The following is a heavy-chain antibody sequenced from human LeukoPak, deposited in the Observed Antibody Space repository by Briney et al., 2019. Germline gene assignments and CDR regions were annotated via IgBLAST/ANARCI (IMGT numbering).Heavy chain of an antibody. V-gene: IGHV3-48*01. Sequence: GGSLRLSCAASGFTFSSYSMNWVRQAPGKGLEWVSYISSSSSTIYYADSVKGRFTISRDNSKNTLYLQMNSLRAEDTAVYYCAGGGGSYPVWYYYYYMDVWGKGTTVTVSS. CDR1: GFTFSSYS. J-gene: IGHJ6*03. CDR2: ISSSSSTI. CDR3: AGGGGSYPVWYYYYYMDV. D-gene: IGHD1-26*01.